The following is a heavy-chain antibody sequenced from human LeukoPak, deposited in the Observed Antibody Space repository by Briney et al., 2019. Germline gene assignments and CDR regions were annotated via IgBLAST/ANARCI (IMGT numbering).Heavy chain of an antibody. CDR2: IRPDGTST. J-gene: IGHJ4*02. V-gene: IGHV3-7*01. CDR1: GFSFGAAY. D-gene: IGHD3-10*01. Sequence: PGRSLRLSCAASGFSFGAAYMTWVRQAPGKGLECVAHIRPDGTSTYYVDSVKGRFTISRDNAKNSVYLQMNSLRVEDTALHYCSTEPRLLSYWGQGTLVTVSP. CDR3: STEPRLLSY.